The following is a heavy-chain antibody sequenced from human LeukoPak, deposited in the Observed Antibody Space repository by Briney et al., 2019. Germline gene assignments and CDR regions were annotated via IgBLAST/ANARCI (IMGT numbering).Heavy chain of an antibody. J-gene: IGHJ4*02. D-gene: IGHD4-17*01. CDR3: ARYMTTVTLFDY. Sequence: SETLSLTCTVSGGSISSGGYYWSWIRQHPGKGLEWIGYIYYSGSTYCNPSLKSRVNISVDTAKNQFSLKLSSVIAADTAVYYCARYMTTVTLFDYWGQGTLVTVSS. CDR1: GGSISSGGYY. CDR2: IYYSGST. V-gene: IGHV4-30-4*08.